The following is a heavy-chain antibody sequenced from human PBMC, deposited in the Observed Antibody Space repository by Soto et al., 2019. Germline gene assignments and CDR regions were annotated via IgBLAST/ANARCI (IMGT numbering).Heavy chain of an antibody. CDR1: GFTFNIYT. CDR3: ARGYCSGVSCYYYFDY. J-gene: IGHJ4*02. D-gene: IGHD2-15*01. CDR2: ITSSSTYI. V-gene: IGHV3-21*01. Sequence: EVQLVESGGGLVKPGGSLRLSCAASGFTFNIYTMNWVRQAPGKGLEWVSSITSSSTYIYYADSVKGRFTISRDNAKNSLYLQMKSLRAEDTAVYYCARGYCSGVSCYYYFDYWGQGTLVTVSS.